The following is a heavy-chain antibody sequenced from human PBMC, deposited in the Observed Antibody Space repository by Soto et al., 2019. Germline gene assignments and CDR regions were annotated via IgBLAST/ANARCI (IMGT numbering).Heavy chain of an antibody. Sequence: QVQLQQWGAGLLNPSETLSLTCDVYGGSFSGYHWNLIRQSPGKGLEWIGDINHRGSTNYNPSLKSRVNLPADTAKDQFPLRLNSVTAEDTAVYYCARAAGSPSYMAVWGKGTTVTVSS. CDR3: ARAAGSPSYMAV. J-gene: IGHJ6*03. CDR1: GGSFSGYH. V-gene: IGHV4-34*01. CDR2: INHRGST.